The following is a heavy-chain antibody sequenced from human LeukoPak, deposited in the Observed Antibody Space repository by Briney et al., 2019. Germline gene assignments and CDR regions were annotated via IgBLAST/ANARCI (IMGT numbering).Heavy chain of an antibody. CDR3: ARGFPVFHFLSSLPIYDSSGYLLDAFDI. CDR2: ISAYNGNT. Sequence: GASVRVSCKASGYTFNSYGINWVRQAPGQGLEWMGWISAYNGNTNYAQKLQDRVTMTRDTATSTGYMELRSLRSDDTAVYYCARGFPVFHFLSSLPIYDSSGYLLDAFDIWGQGTMVTVSS. CDR1: GYTFNSYG. J-gene: IGHJ3*02. D-gene: IGHD3-22*01. V-gene: IGHV1-18*01.